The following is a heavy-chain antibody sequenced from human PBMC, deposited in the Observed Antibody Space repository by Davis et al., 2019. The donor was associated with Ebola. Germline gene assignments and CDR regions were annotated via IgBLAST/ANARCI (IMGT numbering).Heavy chain of an antibody. V-gene: IGHV4-39*07. CDR3: ARVNAYCGGDCYALDI. CDR1: GGSISSSSYY. J-gene: IGHJ3*02. CDR2: IYYSGST. D-gene: IGHD2-21*02. Sequence: MPSETLSLTCTVSGGSISSSSYYWGWIRQPPGKGLEWIGSIYYSGSTNYNPSLKSRVTISVDTSKNQFSLKLSSVTAADTAVYYCARVNAYCGGDCYALDIWGQGTMVTVSS.